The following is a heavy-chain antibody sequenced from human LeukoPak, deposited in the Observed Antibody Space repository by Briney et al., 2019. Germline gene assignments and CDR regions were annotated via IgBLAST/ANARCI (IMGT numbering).Heavy chain of an antibody. CDR3: AKDQKSMAATGYDY. CDR1: GFTFAYYA. D-gene: IGHD6-13*01. Sequence: QPGGSLRLSCAASGFTFAYYAMSWVRQGPGKGLEWVSPNSGSGGSTYYADSVKGRFTISRDNSKTTLFLQMNSLRADDTAVYFCAKDQKSMAATGYDYWGQGPLVTVS. CDR2: NSGSGGST. J-gene: IGHJ4*02. V-gene: IGHV3-23*01.